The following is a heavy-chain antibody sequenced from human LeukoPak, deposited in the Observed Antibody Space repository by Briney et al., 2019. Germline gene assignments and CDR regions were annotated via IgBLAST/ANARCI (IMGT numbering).Heavy chain of an antibody. V-gene: IGHV1-69*05. CDR1: GGTFSSYA. J-gene: IGHJ4*02. Sequence: ASVKVSCKASGGTFSSYAISWVRQAPGQGLGWMGGITPIFGTANYAQKFQGRVTITTDESTSTACMELSSLRSEDTAVYYCARVRGYYDSSGYYYPFYFDYWGQGTLVTVSS. CDR2: ITPIFGTA. D-gene: IGHD3-22*01. CDR3: ARVRGYYDSSGYYYPFYFDY.